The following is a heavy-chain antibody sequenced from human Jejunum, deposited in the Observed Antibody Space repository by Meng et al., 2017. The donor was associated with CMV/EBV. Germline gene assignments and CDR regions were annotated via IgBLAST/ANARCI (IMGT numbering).Heavy chain of an antibody. Sequence: ASSFTSNWIGWVRQMPGKGPEWMGVIFPDDSDTRYSPSFQGQVTISADKSISTAYLQWSSLKASDTAMYYCARRGKESERRNWFDPWGQGTLVTVSS. CDR2: IFPDDSDT. CDR1: ASSFTSNW. CDR3: ARRGKESERRNWFDP. D-gene: IGHD1-1*01. V-gene: IGHV5-51*01. J-gene: IGHJ5*02.